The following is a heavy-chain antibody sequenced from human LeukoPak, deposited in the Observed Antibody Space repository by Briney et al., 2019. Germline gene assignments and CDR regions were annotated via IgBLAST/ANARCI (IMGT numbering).Heavy chain of an antibody. V-gene: IGHV3-30*04. CDR1: GFTFSSYA. CDR2: ISHDGSNK. D-gene: IGHD3-10*01. J-gene: IGHJ3*02. CDR3: ARALLLFGELGPVEI. Sequence: GGSLRLSCAASGFTFSSYAMQWVRQAPGKGLEWVAVISHDGSNKYYADSVKGRFTISRDNSKTTLYLQMNSLRAEDTAVYYCARALLLFGELGPVEIWGQGKMVTGSS.